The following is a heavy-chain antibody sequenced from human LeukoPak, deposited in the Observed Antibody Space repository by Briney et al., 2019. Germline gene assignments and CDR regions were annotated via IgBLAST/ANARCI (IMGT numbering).Heavy chain of an antibody. J-gene: IGHJ4*02. V-gene: IGHV4-30-4*01. CDR1: GGSISSGDYY. CDR2: IYYSGST. Sequence: SETLSLTCTVSGGSISSGDYYWSWIRQPPGKGLEWVGYIYYSGSTYYNPSLKSRVTISVDTSKNQFSLKLSSVTAADTAVYYCARSYSNGWYDTYYFDYWGQGTLVTVSS. CDR3: ARSYSNGWYDTYYFDY. D-gene: IGHD6-19*01.